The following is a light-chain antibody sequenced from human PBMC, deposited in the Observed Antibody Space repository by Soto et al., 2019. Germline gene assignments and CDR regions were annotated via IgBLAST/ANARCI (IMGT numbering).Light chain of an antibody. Sequence: EIVLTQSPATLSLSPGERATLSCRASQSVSSYLAWYQQKPGQAPRLLIYDASNRATGIPARFSGSGSGTDSALTISSLEPEDFAVYYCQQRSNWPAAWTFGQGTKVEIK. CDR2: DAS. J-gene: IGKJ1*01. CDR1: QSVSSY. CDR3: QQRSNWPAAWT. V-gene: IGKV3-11*01.